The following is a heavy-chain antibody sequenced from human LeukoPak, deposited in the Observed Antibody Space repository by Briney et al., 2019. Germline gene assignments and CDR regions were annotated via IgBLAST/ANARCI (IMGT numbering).Heavy chain of an antibody. CDR2: IYTSGST. J-gene: IGHJ4*02. Sequence: MASETLSLTCTVSGGSISTSNYYWGWIRQPPGKGLEWIGRIYTSGSTNYNPSLKSRVTMSVDTSKNQFSLKLSSVTAADTAVYYCARDIRAEWELEFDYWGQGTLVTVSS. D-gene: IGHD1-26*01. V-gene: IGHV4-39*07. CDR1: GGSISTSNYY. CDR3: ARDIRAEWELEFDY.